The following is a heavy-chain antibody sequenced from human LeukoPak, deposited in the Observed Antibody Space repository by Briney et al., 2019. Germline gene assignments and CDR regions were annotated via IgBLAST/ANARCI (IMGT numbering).Heavy chain of an antibody. J-gene: IGHJ4*02. CDR3: ARDLTTVTWGDY. CDR2: ISYDGSNK. CDR1: GFTFSSYA. Sequence: HPGGPLRLSCAASGFTFSSYAMHWVRQAPGKGLEWVAVISYDGSNKYYADSVKGRFTISRDNSKNTLYLQMSSLRAEDTAVYYCARDLTTVTWGDYWGQGTLVTVSS. D-gene: IGHD4-17*01. V-gene: IGHV3-30-3*01.